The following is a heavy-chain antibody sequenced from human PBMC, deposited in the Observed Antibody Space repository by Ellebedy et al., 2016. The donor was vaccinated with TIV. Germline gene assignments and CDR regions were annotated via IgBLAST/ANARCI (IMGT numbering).Heavy chain of an antibody. Sequence: GESLKISCAASGFTFAGYAMSWVRQAPGKGLEWVSTISSSGGDTYYADSVKGRFTISRDNPKNTLYLQMNSLRAEDTAVYYCAKGSAAQHFDPWGQGTLVTVSS. J-gene: IGHJ5*02. CDR2: ISSSGGDT. D-gene: IGHD2-2*01. CDR1: GFTFAGYA. CDR3: AKGSAAQHFDP. V-gene: IGHV3-23*01.